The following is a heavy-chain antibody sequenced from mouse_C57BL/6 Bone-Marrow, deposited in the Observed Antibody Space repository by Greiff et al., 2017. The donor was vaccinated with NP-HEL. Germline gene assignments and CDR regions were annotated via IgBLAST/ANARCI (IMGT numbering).Heavy chain of an antibody. CDR1: GFTFSSYG. D-gene: IGHD2-5*01. CDR2: ISSGGSYT. CDR3: ARHYYSNYFDY. V-gene: IGHV5-6*01. Sequence: EVKLMESGGDLVKPGGSLKLSCAASGFTFSSYGMSWVHQTPDKRLEWVATISSGGSYTYYTDSVKGRFTISRDNAKNTLYLQMSSLKSEDTAMYYCARHYYSNYFDYWGQGTTLTVSS. J-gene: IGHJ2*01.